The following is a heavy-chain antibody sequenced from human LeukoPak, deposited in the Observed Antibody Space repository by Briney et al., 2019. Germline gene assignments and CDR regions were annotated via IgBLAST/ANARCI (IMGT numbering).Heavy chain of an antibody. CDR3: TRGFDVSDY. J-gene: IGHJ4*02. CDR2: ISSSGGTM. D-gene: IGHD3-10*02. CDR1: GLIFSSYS. Sequence: GGSLRLSCAVSGLIFSSYSMNWVRQAPGKGLEWVSYISSSGGTMYYADSVKGRFTISRDNAKNSLYLQMNSLRVEDTAMYYCTRGFDVSDYWGQGTVVTVSS. V-gene: IGHV3-48*04.